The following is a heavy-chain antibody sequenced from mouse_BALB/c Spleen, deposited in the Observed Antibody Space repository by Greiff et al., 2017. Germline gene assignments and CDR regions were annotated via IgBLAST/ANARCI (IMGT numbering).Heavy chain of an antibody. D-gene: IGHD2-3*01. CDR1: GYTFSSYW. V-gene: IGHV1-9*01. CDR2: ILPGSGST. J-gene: IGHJ2*01. Sequence: VQLQQSGAELMKPGASVKISCKATGYTFSSYWIEWVKQRPGHGLEWIGEILPGSGSTNYNEKFKGKATFTTDTSSNTTYMQLSSLTSEDSAVYYCERFYDSYFLFDYWGRGTTHTVS. CDR3: ERFYDSYFLFDY.